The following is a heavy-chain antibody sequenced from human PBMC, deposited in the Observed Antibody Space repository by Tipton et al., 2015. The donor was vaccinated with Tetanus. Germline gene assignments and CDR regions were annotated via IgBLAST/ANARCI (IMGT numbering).Heavy chain of an antibody. Sequence: TLSLTCTVSGGSISSGDYYWSWIRQPPGKGLEWIGYIYYSGSTYYNPSLKSRVTISVDTSKNQFSLKLSSVTAADTAVYDCARVMRYCSGGSCYRYYYYYGMDVWGQGTTVTVSS. CDR2: IYYSGST. J-gene: IGHJ6*02. V-gene: IGHV4-30-4*01. CDR1: GGSISSGDYY. D-gene: IGHD2-15*01. CDR3: ARVMRYCSGGSCYRYYYYYGMDV.